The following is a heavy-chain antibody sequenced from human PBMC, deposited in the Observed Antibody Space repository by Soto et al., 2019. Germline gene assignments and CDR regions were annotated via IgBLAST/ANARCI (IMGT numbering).Heavy chain of an antibody. J-gene: IGHJ6*02. V-gene: IGHV3-48*02. CDR3: ARVVVVIPPGYYYAMDV. Sequence: GGSLRLSCAASGFTFSSFHMNWVRQAPGRGLEWVAYITSSSDTICYSDSVKGRFTISRDNGKNSLFLQMTSLRDEDTAVYYCARVVVVIPPGYYYAMDVWGQGTTVTVSS. D-gene: IGHD3-22*01. CDR2: ITSSSDTI. CDR1: GFTFSSFH.